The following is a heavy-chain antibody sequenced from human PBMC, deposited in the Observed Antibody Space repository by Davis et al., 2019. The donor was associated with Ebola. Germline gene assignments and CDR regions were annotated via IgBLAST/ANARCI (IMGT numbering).Heavy chain of an antibody. CDR2: TNPDASEK. V-gene: IGHV3-7*03. CDR1: GFTFSGNW. Sequence: GESLKISCAASGFTFSGNWMSWVRQAPGKGLEWVASTNPDASEKYYVDSARGRFTISRDNAKKSFYLQMNSLRVEDTAVYYCAKDISPHNGVIVTQVDSWGQGTLVTVSS. D-gene: IGHD1-1*01. J-gene: IGHJ4*02. CDR3: AKDISPHNGVIVTQVDS.